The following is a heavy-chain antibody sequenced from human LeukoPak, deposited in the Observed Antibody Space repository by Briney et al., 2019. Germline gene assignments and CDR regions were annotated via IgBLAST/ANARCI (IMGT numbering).Heavy chain of an antibody. CDR3: ARTPFGRTTHLDY. CDR2: IYYSGST. D-gene: IGHD4-17*01. Sequence: TSSETLSLTCTVSGGSISSGGYYWSWIRQHPGKGLEWIGYIYYSGSTYYNPSLKSRVTISVDTSKNQFSLKLSSVTAADTAVYYCARTPFGRTTHLDYWGQGTLVTVSS. J-gene: IGHJ4*02. V-gene: IGHV4-31*03. CDR1: GGSISSGGYY.